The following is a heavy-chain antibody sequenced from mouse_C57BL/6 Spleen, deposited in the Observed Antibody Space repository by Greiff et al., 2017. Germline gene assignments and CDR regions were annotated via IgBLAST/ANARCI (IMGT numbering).Heavy chain of an antibody. J-gene: IGHJ4*01. D-gene: IGHD1-1*01. CDR1: GFTFSDAW. Sequence: EVQGVESGGGLVQPGGSMKLSCAASGFTFSDAWMDWVRQSPEKGLEWVAEIRNKANNHATYYAESVKGRFTIARDDSKSSVYLQMNSLRDEDTGIYDCTRYYGSSYGYAMDYWGQGTSVTVSS. V-gene: IGHV6-6*01. CDR3: TRYYGSSYGYAMDY. CDR2: IRNKANNHAT.